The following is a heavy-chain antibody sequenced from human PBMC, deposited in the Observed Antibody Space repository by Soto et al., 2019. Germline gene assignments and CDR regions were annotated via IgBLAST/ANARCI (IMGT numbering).Heavy chain of an antibody. CDR2: IHHSGVT. CDR1: GDSITSSYW. CDR3: ARAPLGYCTNGVCSDAFDY. D-gene: IGHD2-8*01. V-gene: IGHV4-4*02. J-gene: IGHJ4*02. Sequence: SETLSLTCAVSGDSITSSYWSWLRQPPGKGLEWIADIHHSGVTNYNPSLKSRVIISLDRSKNQFSLQLNSMTAADTAVYYCARAPLGYCTNGVCSDAFDYWGQGTLVTVSS.